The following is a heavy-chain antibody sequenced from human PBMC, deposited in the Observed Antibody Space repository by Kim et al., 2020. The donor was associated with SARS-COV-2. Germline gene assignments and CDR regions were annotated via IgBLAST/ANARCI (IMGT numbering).Heavy chain of an antibody. V-gene: IGHV3-74*01. CDR2: IDGYGSVT. J-gene: IGHJ2*01. Sequence: GGSLRLSCAASGFTFSTYCIHWVRQAPGKGPEWVSTIDGYGSVTYSADFLKGRFTISRDNAKNPLYLQMTSLSADDTAMYSCSSRQARDYCWGGG. D-gene: IGHD3-10*01. CDR1: GFTFSTYC. CDR3: SSRQARDYC.